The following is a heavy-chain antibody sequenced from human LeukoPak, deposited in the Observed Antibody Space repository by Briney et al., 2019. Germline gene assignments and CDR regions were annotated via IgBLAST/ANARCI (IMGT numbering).Heavy chain of an antibody. V-gene: IGHV3-23*01. D-gene: IGHD3-22*01. Sequence: GGSLRLSCAAPGFTFSSYAMSWVRQAPGKGLEWVSAISGSGGSTYYADSVKGRFTISRDNSKNTLYLQMNSLRAEDTAVYYCAKSGRITMIVVVITSFDYWGQGTLVTVSS. CDR2: ISGSGGST. CDR3: AKSGRITMIVVVITSFDY. J-gene: IGHJ4*02. CDR1: GFTFSSYA.